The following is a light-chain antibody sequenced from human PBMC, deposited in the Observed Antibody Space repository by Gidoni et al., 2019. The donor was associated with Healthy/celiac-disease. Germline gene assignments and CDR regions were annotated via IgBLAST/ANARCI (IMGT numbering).Light chain of an antibody. Sequence: ELVLTQSPATLSLSPGERATLSCRASQSVSSYLAWYQQKPGQAPRLLIYDASNRAPGIPARFSGSGSGTDFTLTISSLEPEDFAVYYCQQRSNWPLLTFGGGTKVEIK. CDR1: QSVSSY. CDR2: DAS. J-gene: IGKJ4*01. V-gene: IGKV3-11*01. CDR3: QQRSNWPLLT.